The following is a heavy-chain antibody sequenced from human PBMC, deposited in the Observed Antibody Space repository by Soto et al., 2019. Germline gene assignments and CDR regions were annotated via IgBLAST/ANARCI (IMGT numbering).Heavy chain of an antibody. CDR2: LSGSGRST. CDR3: GKRPLPEGLQGTLGAFDF. V-gene: IGHV3-23*01. CDR1: GFTFSTYG. Sequence: EVQVLESGGGLVQPGGSLRLSCAASGFTFSTYGMSWVRQAPGKGLEWVSDLSGSGRSTYYTDSVKGRITISRDNSKNTLSLQMNSLRAEATAVYYCGKRPLPEGLQGTLGAFDFWGQGTMVTVSS. J-gene: IGHJ3*01.